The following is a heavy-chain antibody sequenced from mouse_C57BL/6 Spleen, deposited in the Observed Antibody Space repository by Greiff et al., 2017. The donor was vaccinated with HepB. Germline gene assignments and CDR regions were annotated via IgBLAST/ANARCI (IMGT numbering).Heavy chain of an antibody. CDR3: ARRGWLLRGAMDY. Sequence: QVQLQQPGAELVRPGSSVKLSCKASGYTFTSYWMDWVKQRPGQGLEWIGNIYPSDSETHYNQKFKDKATLTVDKSSSTAYMQLSSLTSEDSAVYYCARRGWLLRGAMDYWGQGTSVTVSS. CDR2: IYPSDSET. D-gene: IGHD2-3*01. J-gene: IGHJ4*01. CDR1: GYTFTSYW. V-gene: IGHV1-61*01.